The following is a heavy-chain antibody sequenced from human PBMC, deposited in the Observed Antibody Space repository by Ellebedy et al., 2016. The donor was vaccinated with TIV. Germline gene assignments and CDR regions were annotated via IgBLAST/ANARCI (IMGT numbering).Heavy chain of an antibody. J-gene: IGHJ5*02. CDR1: GGSISSSNW. CDR2: IYHSGST. D-gene: IGHD2-15*01. Sequence: MPSETLSLTCAVSGGSISSSNWWSWVRQPPGKGLEWIGEIYHSGSTNYNPSLKSRVTISVDTSKNQFSLKLSSVTAADTAVYYCARHHIVVVVAATGWFDPWGQGTLVTVSS. V-gene: IGHV4-4*02. CDR3: ARHHIVVVVAATGWFDP.